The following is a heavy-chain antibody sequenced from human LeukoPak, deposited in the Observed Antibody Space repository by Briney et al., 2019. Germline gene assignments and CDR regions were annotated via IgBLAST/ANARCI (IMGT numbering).Heavy chain of an antibody. CDR2: IYYSGST. Sequence: SETLSLTCSVSGGSITSDYWSWIRQPPGKGLEWIGYIYYSGSTNYNPSLKSRVTISVDTSKNQFSLKLSSVTAADTAVYYCARSYSSSSSMGSWGQGTLVTVSS. J-gene: IGHJ5*02. CDR3: ARSYSSSSSMGS. CDR1: GGSITSDY. V-gene: IGHV4-59*01. D-gene: IGHD6-6*01.